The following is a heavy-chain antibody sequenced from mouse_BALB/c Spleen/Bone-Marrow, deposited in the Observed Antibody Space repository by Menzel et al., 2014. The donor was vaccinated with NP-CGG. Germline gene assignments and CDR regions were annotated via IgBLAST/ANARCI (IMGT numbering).Heavy chain of an antibody. CDR2: ISTGAGYI. V-gene: IGHV5-6*01. J-gene: IGHJ4*01. CDR1: GFTFSSYG. Sequence: EVKLVESGGDLVGPGGSLKLSCAASGFTFSSYGMSWVRQTPDKRLEWVATISTGAGYIYYPDSVKGRFIISRDNAKNTLYLQMSSLKSEDTAMYYCARHRHGNAVSYYAMGYWGQGTSVTVSS. CDR3: ARHRHGNAVSYYAMGY. D-gene: IGHD2-1*01.